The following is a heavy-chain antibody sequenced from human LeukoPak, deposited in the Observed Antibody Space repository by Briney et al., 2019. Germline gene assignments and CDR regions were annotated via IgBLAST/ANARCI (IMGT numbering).Heavy chain of an antibody. CDR1: GFTFSSYE. J-gene: IGHJ3*02. V-gene: IGHV3-48*03. Sequence: EGSLRLSCAASGFTFSSYEMNWVRQAPGKGLEWVSYISSSGSTIYYADSVKGRFTISRDNAKNSLYLQMNSLRAEDTAVYYCARDNDILDDAFDIWGQGTMVTVSS. D-gene: IGHD3-9*01. CDR3: ARDNDILDDAFDI. CDR2: ISSSGSTI.